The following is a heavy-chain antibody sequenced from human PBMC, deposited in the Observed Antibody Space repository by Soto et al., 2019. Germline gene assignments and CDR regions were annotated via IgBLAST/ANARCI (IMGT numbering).Heavy chain of an antibody. V-gene: IGHV3-23*01. CDR3: ARSLFIAATDTATFDA. CDR2: ISGGGNDR. Sequence: GGSLRLSCAASGFTFSSYAMGWVRQAPGKGLEWVSAISGGGNDRFYADSVRGRFTISRDNSRNTLYLHMNSLRAEDTAVHYCARSLFIAATDTATFDAWGQGNLVTVSS. CDR1: GFTFSSYA. J-gene: IGHJ4*02. D-gene: IGHD6-13*01.